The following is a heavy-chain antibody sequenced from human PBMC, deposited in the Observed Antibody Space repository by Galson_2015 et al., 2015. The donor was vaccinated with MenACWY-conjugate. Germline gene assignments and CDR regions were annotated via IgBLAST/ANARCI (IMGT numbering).Heavy chain of an antibody. CDR1: GYTFVNYA. J-gene: IGHJ6*02. CDR2: IIPILGMT. V-gene: IGHV1-69*04. Sequence: SVKVSCKASGYTFVNYAIHWVRQAPGEGLEWVGRIIPILGMTNYGQRFQGRVTMTADKSTSTAYMELSSLRSEDTAVYYCARDMGSVGDVWGQGTTVIVS. CDR3: ARDMGSVGDV. D-gene: IGHD1-26*01.